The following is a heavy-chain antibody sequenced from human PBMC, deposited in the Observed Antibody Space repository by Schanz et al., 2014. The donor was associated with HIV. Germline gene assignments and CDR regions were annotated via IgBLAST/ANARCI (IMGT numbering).Heavy chain of an antibody. D-gene: IGHD2-2*02. V-gene: IGHV3-74*02. CDR2: INSDGSST. Sequence: EVQLVESGGGLAQPGGSLRLSCAASGFTFSSYWMHWVRQAPGKGLVWVSRINSDGSSTSYADSVKGRFTISRDNAKNTLYLQMNSLRAEDTAVYYCARGIRQSRRDCRSPNCNTGWFDPWGQGTLVTVSS. CDR1: GFTFSSYW. CDR3: ARGIRQSRRDCRSPNCNTGWFDP. J-gene: IGHJ5*02.